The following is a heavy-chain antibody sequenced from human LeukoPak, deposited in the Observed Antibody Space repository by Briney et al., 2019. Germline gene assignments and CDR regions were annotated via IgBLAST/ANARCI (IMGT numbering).Heavy chain of an antibody. D-gene: IGHD6-13*01. J-gene: IGHJ4*02. V-gene: IGHV1-2*02. CDR2: INPNSGGT. CDR1: GYTFTGYY. CDR3: ATLTGIAAAGTFDY. Sequence: ASVKVSCKASGYTFTGYYMHWVRQAPGQGLAWMGWINPNSGGTNYAQKFQGRVTMTRDTSISTAYMELSRLRSDDTAVSYCATLTGIAAAGTFDYWGQGTLVTVSS.